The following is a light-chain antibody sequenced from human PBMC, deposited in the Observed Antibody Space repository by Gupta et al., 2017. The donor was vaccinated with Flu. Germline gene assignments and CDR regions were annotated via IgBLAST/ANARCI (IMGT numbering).Light chain of an antibody. CDR2: KAS. CDR3: QQYKGSPLT. V-gene: IGKV1-5*03. J-gene: IGKJ1*01. CDR1: QSISSW. Sequence: DTQMTPSPSTLSASVGDSVPITCRASQSISSWLAWYQQKPGEGPKLLIYKASTLESGVPSSFSGSGSGTEFTLTINSRQPDDFATYYCQQYKGSPLTFGQGTNVEIK.